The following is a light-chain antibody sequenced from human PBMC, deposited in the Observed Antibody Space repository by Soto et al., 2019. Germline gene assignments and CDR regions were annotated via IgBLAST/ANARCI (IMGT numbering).Light chain of an antibody. Sequence: EIVMTQSPATLSVSPGERATLSCRASQSVSSNLAWYQQKPDQPPRRLIYGASTRATGIPARFSGSGSGTEFTLTISSLQSEDFAVYNCQQYNNWPALTFGGGTKVEIK. CDR3: QQYNNWPALT. CDR2: GAS. V-gene: IGKV3-15*01. J-gene: IGKJ4*01. CDR1: QSVSSN.